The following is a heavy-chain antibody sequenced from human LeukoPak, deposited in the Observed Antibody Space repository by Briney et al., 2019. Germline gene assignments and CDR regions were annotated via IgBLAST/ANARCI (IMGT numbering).Heavy chain of an antibody. Sequence: PGGSLRLSCAASGFTVSSNYMSWVRQAPGKGLEWVSVIYSGGSTYYADSVKGRFTISRDNSKNTLYLQMNSLRAEDTAVYYCAKPIVGAPYYFDYWGQGTLVTVSS. D-gene: IGHD1-26*01. CDR2: IYSGGST. J-gene: IGHJ4*02. CDR3: AKPIVGAPYYFDY. CDR1: GFTVSSNY. V-gene: IGHV3-53*01.